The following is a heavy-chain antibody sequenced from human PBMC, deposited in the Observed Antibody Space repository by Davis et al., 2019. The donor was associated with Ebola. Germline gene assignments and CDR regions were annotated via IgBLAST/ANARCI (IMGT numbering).Heavy chain of an antibody. J-gene: IGHJ4*02. D-gene: IGHD3-10*01. V-gene: IGHV3-73*01. Sequence: GESLKISCAASGFTFSDSAMHWVRQASGKGLEWVGRIRSKANNYATAYAVSVTGRFTMSRDDSKNTAFLQMNSLKTEDTAMYYCTRPSATNSGAIDYWGQGILVTVSS. CDR2: IRSKANNYAT. CDR3: TRPSATNSGAIDY. CDR1: GFTFSDSA.